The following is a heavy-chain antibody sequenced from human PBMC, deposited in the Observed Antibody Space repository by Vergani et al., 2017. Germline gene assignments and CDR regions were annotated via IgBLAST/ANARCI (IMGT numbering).Heavy chain of an antibody. CDR1: GGSFSGYY. D-gene: IGHD6-13*01. V-gene: IGHV4-59*10. J-gene: IGHJ4*02. CDR3: ARLAAAGNFDY. CDR2: IYTSGST. Sequence: QVQLPQWGAGLLKPSETLSLTCAVYGGSFSGYYWSWIRQPAGKGLEWIGRIYTSGSTNYNPSLKSRVTMSVDTSKNQFSLKLNSVTAADTAVYYCARLAAAGNFDYWGQGTPVTVSS.